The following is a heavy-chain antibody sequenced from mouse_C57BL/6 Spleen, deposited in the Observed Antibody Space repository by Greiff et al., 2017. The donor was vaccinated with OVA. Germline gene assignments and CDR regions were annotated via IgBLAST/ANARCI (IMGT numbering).Heavy chain of an antibody. CDR3: TRDDYGYFDY. V-gene: IGHV5-9-1*02. CDR1: GFTFSSYA. Sequence: EVKVVESGEGLVKPGGSLKLSCAASGFTFSSYAMSWVRQTPEKRLEWVAYISSGGDYIYYADTVKGRFTISRDNARNTLYLQMSSLKSEDTAMYYCTRDDYGYFDYWGQGTTLTVSS. CDR2: ISSGGDYI. D-gene: IGHD2-4*01. J-gene: IGHJ2*01.